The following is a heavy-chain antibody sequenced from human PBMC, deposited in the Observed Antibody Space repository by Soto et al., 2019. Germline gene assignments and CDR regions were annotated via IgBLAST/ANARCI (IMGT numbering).Heavy chain of an antibody. J-gene: IGHJ4*02. CDR3: ARGYCSSSSCYKGFDY. CDR2: IYPDDSDT. Sequence: GESLKISCKGSGYSFTIYWIAWVRQMPGKGLEWMGIIYPDDSDTRYSPSFQGQVTISADKSISTAYLQWSSLKASDTAMYYRARGYCSSSSCYKGFDYWGQGTLVTVSS. D-gene: IGHD2-2*02. CDR1: GYSFTIYW. V-gene: IGHV5-51*01.